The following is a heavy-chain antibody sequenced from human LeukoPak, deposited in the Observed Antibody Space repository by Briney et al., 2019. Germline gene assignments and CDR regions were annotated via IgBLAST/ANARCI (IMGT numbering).Heavy chain of an antibody. V-gene: IGHV1-69*13. D-gene: IGHD3-10*01. CDR1: GGTFGSYA. J-gene: IGHJ4*02. CDR2: IIPIFGTA. CDR3: ARALWFGEFNTPLDH. Sequence: GASVKVSCKASGGTFGSYAISWVRQAPGQGLEWMGGIIPIFGTANYAQKFQGRVTITADESTSTAYMELSSLRSEDTAVYYCARALWFGEFNTPLDHWGQGTLVTVSS.